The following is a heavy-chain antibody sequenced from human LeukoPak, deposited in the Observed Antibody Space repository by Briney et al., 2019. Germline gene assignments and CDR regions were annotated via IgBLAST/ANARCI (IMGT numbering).Heavy chain of an antibody. CDR1: GGSISSSSYY. CDR3: ARDRGGYDRAHFDY. J-gene: IGHJ4*02. V-gene: IGHV4-39*07. CDR2: IYYSGST. Sequence: SETLSLTCTVSGGSISSSSYYWGWIRQPPGKGLEWIGSIYYSGSTYYNPSLKSRVTISVDTSKNQFSLKLSSVTAADTAVYYCARDRGGYDRAHFDYWGQGTLVTVSS. D-gene: IGHD5-12*01.